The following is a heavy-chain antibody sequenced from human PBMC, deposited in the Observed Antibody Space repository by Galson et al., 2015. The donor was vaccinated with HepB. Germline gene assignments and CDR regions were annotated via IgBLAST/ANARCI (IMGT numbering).Heavy chain of an antibody. J-gene: IGHJ4*02. CDR2: INHSGRT. V-gene: IGHV4-34*01. CDR3: ARVGVISFGGPFVVPYFFDY. D-gene: IGHD3-16*01. Sequence: SETLSLTCGVSGESFSTYSWTWIRQFPGMGLEWIGEINHSGRTNYKPSLKGRVTISLDTSKNQLSLRLTSVTAADTAVYYCARVGVISFGGPFVVPYFFDYWSQGTLVTVSS. CDR1: GESFSTYS.